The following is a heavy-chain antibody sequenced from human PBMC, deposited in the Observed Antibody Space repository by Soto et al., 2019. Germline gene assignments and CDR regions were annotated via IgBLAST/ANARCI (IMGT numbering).Heavy chain of an antibody. J-gene: IGHJ4*02. CDR1: GGSISSSSYY. D-gene: IGHD6-13*01. CDR2: IYWHDDK. Sequence: TLSLTCTVSGGSISSSSYYWGWIRQPPGKGLEWLALIYWHDDKRYSPSLKSRLTITKDTSKNQVVLTMTNMDPVDTATYYCAHRGGAAVGLYYFDYWGQGALVTVSS. CDR3: AHRGGAAVGLYYFDY. V-gene: IGHV2-5*01.